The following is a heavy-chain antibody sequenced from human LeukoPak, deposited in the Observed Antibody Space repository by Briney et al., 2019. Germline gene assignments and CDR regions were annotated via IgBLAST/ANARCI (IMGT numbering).Heavy chain of an antibody. D-gene: IGHD6-19*01. CDR1: GFTFSSFA. V-gene: IGHV3-23*01. CDR2: ITGGGGAT. CDR3: AKQVEASVAGTGVAFNI. Sequence: DPGGSLRLSCAASGFTFSSFAMSWVRQAPGKGLEWVSGITGGGGATYYADSVKGRFTISRDNSRSTLYLQMNSLRVEDTAVYYCAKQVEASVAGTGVAFNIWGQGTMVTVSS. J-gene: IGHJ3*02.